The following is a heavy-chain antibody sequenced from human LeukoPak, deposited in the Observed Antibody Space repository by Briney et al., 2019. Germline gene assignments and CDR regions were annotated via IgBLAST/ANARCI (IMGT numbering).Heavy chain of an antibody. D-gene: IGHD3-3*01. CDR2: ITRGGGT. Sequence: GGSLRLSCAASGFTFSSYAMTWVRQAPGKGLEWVSGITRGGGTYYADSVKGRFTISRDNSKNTLYLQMSSLRAEDTAVYYCLRGITTPDCWGQGTLVTVSS. V-gene: IGHV3-23*01. CDR3: LRGITTPDC. J-gene: IGHJ4*02. CDR1: GFTFSSYA.